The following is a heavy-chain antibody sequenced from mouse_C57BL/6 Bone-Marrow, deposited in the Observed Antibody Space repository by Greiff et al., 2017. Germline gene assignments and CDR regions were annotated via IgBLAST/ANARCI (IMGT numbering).Heavy chain of an antibody. D-gene: IGHD1-1*01. CDR1: GYTFTDYY. Sequence: VQLKQSGPVLVKPGASVKMSCKASGYTFTDYYMNWVKQSHGKSLEWIGVINPYNGGTSYNQKFKGKATLTVDKSSSTAYMELNSLTSEDSAVYYCASVQTYYYGYFDYWGQGTTLTVSS. CDR2: INPYNGGT. J-gene: IGHJ2*01. CDR3: ASVQTYYYGYFDY. V-gene: IGHV1-19*01.